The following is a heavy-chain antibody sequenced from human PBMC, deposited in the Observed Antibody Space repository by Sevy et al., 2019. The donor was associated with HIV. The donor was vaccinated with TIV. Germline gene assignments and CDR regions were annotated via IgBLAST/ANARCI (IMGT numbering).Heavy chain of an antibody. CDR1: GFTFSSYG. J-gene: IGHJ5*02. D-gene: IGHD3-22*01. CDR3: ARDAYYDSSGPWFDP. V-gene: IGHV3-33*01. Sequence: GGSLRLSCAASGFTFSSYGMHWVRQAPGKGLEWVAVIWYDGSNKYYAHSVKGRFTISRDNSKNTLYLQMNSLRAEDTAVYYCARDAYYDSSGPWFDPWGQGTLVTVSS. CDR2: IWYDGSNK.